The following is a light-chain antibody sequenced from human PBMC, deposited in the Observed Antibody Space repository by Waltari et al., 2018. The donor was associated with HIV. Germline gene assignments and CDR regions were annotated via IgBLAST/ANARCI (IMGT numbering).Light chain of an antibody. V-gene: IGLV2-8*01. CDR1: SSDIGAYDF. J-gene: IGLJ3*02. Sequence: QSALTQPPSASGSLGQSVTISCTGSSSDIGAYDFVSWFQQHPHSAPKLLLYEVSRRPSTVSDRFSGSRSGNTAFLTVAGIQPDDEATYFCSSYGDSLKILFGGGTNVTIL. CDR3: SSYGDSLKIL. CDR2: EVS.